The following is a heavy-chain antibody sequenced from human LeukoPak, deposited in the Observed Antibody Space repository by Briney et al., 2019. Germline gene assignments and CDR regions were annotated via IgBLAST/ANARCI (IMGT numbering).Heavy chain of an antibody. J-gene: IGHJ6*02. CDR1: GGSISSGGYH. CDR2: IYYSGST. V-gene: IGHV4-31*03. Sequence: PSETLSLTCTVSGGSISSGGYHWNWIRLHPQKGLEWIGYIYYSGSTNYNPSLKSRVTISVDTSKNQFSLKLSSVTAADTAVYYCARVRDGMDVWGQGTTVTVSS. CDR3: ARVRDGMDV.